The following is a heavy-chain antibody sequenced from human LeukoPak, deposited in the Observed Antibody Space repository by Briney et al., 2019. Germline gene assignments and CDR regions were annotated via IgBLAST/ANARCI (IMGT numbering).Heavy chain of an antibody. Sequence: ASVKVSCKASGYTFTGYYMHWVRQAPGQGLEWMGWINPNSGGTNYAQKFQGRVTMTRDTSISTAYMELSRLRSDDTAVYYCARLRVGYGSKAFDIWGQGTMVTVSS. CDR3: ARLRVGYGSKAFDI. CDR1: GYTFTGYY. D-gene: IGHD3-10*01. CDR2: INPNSGGT. V-gene: IGHV1-2*02. J-gene: IGHJ3*02.